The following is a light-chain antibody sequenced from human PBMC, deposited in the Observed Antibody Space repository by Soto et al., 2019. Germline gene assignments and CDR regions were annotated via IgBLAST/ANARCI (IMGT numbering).Light chain of an antibody. J-gene: IGKJ5*01. CDR3: QQYGSSST. CDR1: QSVSSSY. CDR2: GAS. V-gene: IGKV3-20*01. Sequence: EIVFTQSPGTLSLSPGERATLSCRASQSVSSSYLAWYQQKPGQAPRLIIYGASSRPTGIPDRFSGSGSGTDFPLTISRLEPEDFAVYYCQQYGSSSTFGQGTRLEI.